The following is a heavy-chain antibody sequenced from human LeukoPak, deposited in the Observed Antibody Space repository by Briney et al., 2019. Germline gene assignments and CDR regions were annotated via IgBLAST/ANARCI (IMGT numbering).Heavy chain of an antibody. V-gene: IGHV3-23*01. CDR3: AKEGYNFGLYYYGMDV. CDR1: GFTFRSYA. J-gene: IGHJ6*02. Sequence: GGSLRLSCAASGFTFRSYAMNWVRQAPGKGLEWVSALSGSGDSTFYADSVKGRFTTSRDNSRDTLYLQMSSLRAEDTAIYFCAKEGYNFGLYYYGMDVWGQGTTVTVSS. D-gene: IGHD5-18*01. CDR2: LSGSGDST.